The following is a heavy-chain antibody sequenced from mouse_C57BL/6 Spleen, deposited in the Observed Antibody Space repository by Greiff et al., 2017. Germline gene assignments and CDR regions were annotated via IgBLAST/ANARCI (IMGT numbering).Heavy chain of an antibody. V-gene: IGHV5-17*01. D-gene: IGHD1-1*01. CDR3: ARSFYGSSPAWFAY. J-gene: IGHJ3*01. Sequence: EVQWVESGGGLVKPGGSLKLSCAASGFTFSDYGMHWVRQAPEKGLEWVAYISSGSSTIYYADTVKGRFTISRDNAKNTLFLQMTSLRSEDTAMYYCARSFYGSSPAWFAYWGQGTLVTVSA. CDR2: ISSGSSTI. CDR1: GFTFSDYG.